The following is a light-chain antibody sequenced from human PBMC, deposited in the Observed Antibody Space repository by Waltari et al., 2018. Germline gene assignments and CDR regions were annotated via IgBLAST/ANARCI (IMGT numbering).Light chain of an antibody. CDR2: WAS. V-gene: IGKV4-1*01. CDR3: QQYYSTPLT. J-gene: IGKJ4*01. CDR1: LSVLYSSNNKNY. Sequence: DIVMIQSPDSLAVSVGERENIDCMYRLSVLYSSNNKNYLAWYKQKPGQPPKLPIYWASTRESGVPDRFSGSGSGTDFTLTISSLQAEDVAVYYCQQYYSTPLTFGGGTKVEIK.